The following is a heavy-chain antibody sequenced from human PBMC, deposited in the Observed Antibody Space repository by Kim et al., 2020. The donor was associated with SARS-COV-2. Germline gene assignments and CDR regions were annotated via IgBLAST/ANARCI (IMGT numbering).Heavy chain of an antibody. CDR2: ISSSTREI. D-gene: IGHD4-4*01. J-gene: IGHJ4*02. V-gene: IGHV3-21*01. CDR1: GFNLSLYS. CDR3: ARDGSATVTPNY. Sequence: GGSLRLSCAVSGFNLSLYSMTWVRQAPGKGLEWVSSISSSTREIYYADSVKGRFTISRDSAKNSLFLQMNSLRADDTAVYYCARDGSATVTPNYWGQGTLVAVSS.